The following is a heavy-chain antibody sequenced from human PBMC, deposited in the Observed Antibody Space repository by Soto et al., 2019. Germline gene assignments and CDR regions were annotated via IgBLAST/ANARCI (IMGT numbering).Heavy chain of an antibody. CDR1: GGSISSYY. V-gene: IGHV4-59*08. CDR3: GGVAATKKTLVFDY. Sequence: PSETNSLTRTVSGGSISSYYWSWIRQHPGKGLEWIGYIYYSGSTNYNPSLKSRVTISVDTSKNQFSLKLSSVTAADTAVYYCGGVAATKKTLVFDYWGQGTLVTVSS. J-gene: IGHJ4*02. D-gene: IGHD2-15*01. CDR2: IYYSGST.